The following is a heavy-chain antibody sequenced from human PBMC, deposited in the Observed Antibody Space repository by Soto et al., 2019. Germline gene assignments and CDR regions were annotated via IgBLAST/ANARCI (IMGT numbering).Heavy chain of an antibody. V-gene: IGHV1-18*01. J-gene: IGHJ6*02. CDR3: ARDGRAAASITNYSMDV. CDR1: GYTFTSYG. CDR2: ISAYNGTT. Sequence: QVQLVQSGAEVKKPGASVKVSCKASGYTFTSYGISWVRQTPGQGLEWMGWISAYNGTTNYAQKLHGRHTMTTDSSSSTPYLELRSLRPDDTAVYFCARDGRAAASITNYSMDVWGQGTTATVSS. D-gene: IGHD6-13*01.